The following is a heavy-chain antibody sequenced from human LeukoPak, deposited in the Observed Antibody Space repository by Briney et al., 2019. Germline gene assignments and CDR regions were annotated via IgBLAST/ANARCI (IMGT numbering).Heavy chain of an antibody. CDR2: LNPTYDIP. D-gene: IGHD3-22*01. CDR1: GYTFTSYD. CDR3: ARDLARYYYDSSGYYYFDY. Sequence: GASVKVSCKASGYTFTSYDINWVRQAPGQGLEWMGILNPTYDIPIYAQTFEGRVTMTRDTSTSTAYMELRSLRSDDTAVYHCARDLARYYYDSSGYYYFDYWGQGTLVTVSS. V-gene: IGHV1-46*01. J-gene: IGHJ4*02.